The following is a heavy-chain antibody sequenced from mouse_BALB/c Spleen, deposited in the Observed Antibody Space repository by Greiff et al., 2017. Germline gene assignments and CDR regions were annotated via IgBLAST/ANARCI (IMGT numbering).Heavy chain of an antibody. Sequence: EVQLQQSGAELVRPGALVKLSCKASGFNIKDYYMHWVKQRPEQGLEWIGWIDPENGNTIYDPKFQGKASITADTSSNTAYLQLSSLTSEDTAVYYCARGYSHYFDYWGQGTTLTVSS. CDR3: ARGYSHYFDY. CDR2: IDPENGNT. J-gene: IGHJ2*01. CDR1: GFNIKDYY. D-gene: IGHD1-1*01. V-gene: IGHV14-1*02.